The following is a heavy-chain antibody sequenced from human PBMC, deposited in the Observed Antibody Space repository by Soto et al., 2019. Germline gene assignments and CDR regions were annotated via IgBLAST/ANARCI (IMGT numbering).Heavy chain of an antibody. CDR2: IYYSGST. D-gene: IGHD3-10*01. J-gene: IGHJ6*02. CDR1: GGSISSGDYY. V-gene: IGHV4-30-4*01. Sequence: QVQLQESGPGLVKPSQTLSLTCTVSGGSISSGDYYWSWIRQPPGQGLEWIGYIYYSGSTYYNPSLKSRVTISVDTSKNQFSLKLSSVTAADTAVYYCARGRITMVRGVIITPPYYYGMDVWGQGTTVTVSS. CDR3: ARGRITMVRGVIITPPYYYGMDV.